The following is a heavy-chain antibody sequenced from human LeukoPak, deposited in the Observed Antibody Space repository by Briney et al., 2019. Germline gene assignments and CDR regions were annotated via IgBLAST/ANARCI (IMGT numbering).Heavy chain of an antibody. V-gene: IGHV4-39*07. CDR2: IYYSGST. Sequence: SETLSLTCTVSGGSISSSSYYWGWIRQPPGKGLEWIGSIYYSGSTYYNPSLKSRVTISVDTSKNQFSLKLSSVTAADTAVYYCARGWGQLALGGSNWFDPWGQGTLVTVSS. J-gene: IGHJ5*02. CDR3: ARGWGQLALGGSNWFDP. D-gene: IGHD6-6*01. CDR1: GGSISSSSYY.